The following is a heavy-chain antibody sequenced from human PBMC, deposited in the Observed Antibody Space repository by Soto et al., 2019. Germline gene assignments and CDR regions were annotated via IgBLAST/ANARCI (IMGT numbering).Heavy chain of an antibody. D-gene: IGHD5-12*01. CDR1: GGSINPFY. J-gene: IGHJ4*02. CDR3: SREGSYSAYNFAHGIQLWSFDF. CDR2: IFSSGST. Sequence: SETLSLTCTVSGGSINPFYWSWVRQPAGKGLEWIGRIFSSGSTSFNPSLESRVAMSVDTSKNHFSLNLSSVTAADMAVYYCSREGSYSAYNFAHGIQLWSFDFWGQGALVTSPQ. V-gene: IGHV4-4*07.